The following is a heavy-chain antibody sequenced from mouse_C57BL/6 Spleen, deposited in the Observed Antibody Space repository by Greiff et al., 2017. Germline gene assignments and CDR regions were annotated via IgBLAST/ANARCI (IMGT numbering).Heavy chain of an antibody. D-gene: IGHD1-3*01. Sequence: QVQLQQSGPELVKPGASVKISCKASGYAFSSSRMNWVKQRHGKGLEWIGRIYPGDGDTNYNGKFKGKATLTADNSSSTAYLQLSSLTSEDTAVYYCAFPQLGYAIDYWGQGTSVTVSS. V-gene: IGHV1-82*01. CDR2: IYPGDGDT. CDR3: AFPQLGYAIDY. J-gene: IGHJ4*01. CDR1: GYAFSSSR.